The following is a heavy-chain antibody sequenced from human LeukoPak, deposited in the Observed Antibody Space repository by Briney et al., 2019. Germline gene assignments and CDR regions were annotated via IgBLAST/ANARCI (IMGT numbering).Heavy chain of an antibody. D-gene: IGHD4-17*01. CDR2: IYYSGST. Sequence: PSETLSLTCTVSGGSISSYYWSWIRRPPGKGLEWIGYIYYSGSTNYNPSLKSRVTISVDTSKNQFSLKLSSVTAADTAVYYCARKGHDYGDYGDWFDPWGLGTLVTVSS. CDR1: GGSISSYY. V-gene: IGHV4-59*01. CDR3: ARKGHDYGDYGDWFDP. J-gene: IGHJ5*02.